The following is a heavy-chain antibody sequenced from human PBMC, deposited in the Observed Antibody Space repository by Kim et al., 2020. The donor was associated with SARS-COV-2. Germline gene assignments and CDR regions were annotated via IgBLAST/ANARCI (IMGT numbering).Heavy chain of an antibody. CDR3: AREVRPRARRGYNHFDY. D-gene: IGHD5-18*01. J-gene: IGHJ4*02. Sequence: SRVTISVDTSKNQLSLKLSSVTAADTAVYYCAREVRPRARRGYNHFDYWGQGTLVTVSS. V-gene: IGHV4-39*07.